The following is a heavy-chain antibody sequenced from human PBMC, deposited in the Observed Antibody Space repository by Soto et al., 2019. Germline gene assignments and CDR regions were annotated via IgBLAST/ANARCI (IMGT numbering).Heavy chain of an antibody. Sequence: VGSLRLSCAASGFTFSSYAMHWVRQAPGKGLEWVAVISYDGSNKYYADSVKGRFTISRDNSKNTLYLQMNSLRAEDTAVYYCARDRWFGELFQRGMDVWGQGTTVTVSS. CDR3: ARDRWFGELFQRGMDV. CDR1: GFTFSSYA. V-gene: IGHV3-30-3*01. CDR2: ISYDGSNK. J-gene: IGHJ6*02. D-gene: IGHD3-10*01.